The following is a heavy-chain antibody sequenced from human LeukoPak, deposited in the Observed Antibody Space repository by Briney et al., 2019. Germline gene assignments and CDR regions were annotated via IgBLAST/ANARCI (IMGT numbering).Heavy chain of an antibody. D-gene: IGHD5-18*01. CDR2: INPNSGGT. CDR1: GGTFSSYA. CDR3: ARDTGMGYGLRLYYYYYYMDV. J-gene: IGHJ6*03. Sequence: ASVKVSCKASGGTFSSYAISWVRQAPGQGLEWMGWINPNSGGTNYAQKFQGRVTMTRDTSISTAYMELSRLRSDDTAVYYCARDTGMGYGLRLYYYYYYMDVWGKGTTVTVSS. V-gene: IGHV1-2*02.